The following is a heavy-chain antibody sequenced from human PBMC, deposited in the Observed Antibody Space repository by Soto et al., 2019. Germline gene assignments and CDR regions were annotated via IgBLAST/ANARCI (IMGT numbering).Heavy chain of an antibody. CDR2: INPNSGGT. J-gene: IGHJ6*02. D-gene: IGHD1-20*01. CDR1: GYTFTGYY. CDR3: ARDKWNGYYYYGMDV. V-gene: IGHV1-2*04. Sequence: QVQLVQSGAEVKKPGASVKVSCKASGYTFTGYYMHWVRQAPGQGLEWMGWINPNSGGTNYAQKFQGWVTMTRDTSFSTAYMELGRLRADDTAVYYCARDKWNGYYYYGMDVWGQGTTVTVS.